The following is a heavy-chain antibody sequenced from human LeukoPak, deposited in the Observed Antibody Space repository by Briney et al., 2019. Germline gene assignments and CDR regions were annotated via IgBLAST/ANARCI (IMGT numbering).Heavy chain of an antibody. V-gene: IGHV3-21*01. CDR3: ARTYGDLYFDY. CDR2: ISSSSSYI. J-gene: IGHJ4*02. Sequence: GGSLRLSCAASGFTFSSYSMNWVRQAPGKGLEWVSFISSSSSYIYYADSVKGRFTISRDNAKNSLYPQMNSLRAEDTAVYYCARTYGDLYFDYWGQGTLVTVSS. D-gene: IGHD4-17*01. CDR1: GFTFSSYS.